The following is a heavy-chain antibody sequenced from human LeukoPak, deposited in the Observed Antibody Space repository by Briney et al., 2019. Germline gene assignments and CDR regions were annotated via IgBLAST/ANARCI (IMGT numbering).Heavy chain of an antibody. D-gene: IGHD3-22*01. Sequence: SQTLSLTCTVSGGSISSYYWSWIRQPAGKGLEWIGRIYTSGSTNYNPSLRSRVTISVDTSKNQFSLKLSSVTAADTAVYYCARSSEGRYYYDSSGFSYYYYYMDVWGKGTTVTISS. CDR3: ARSSEGRYYYDSSGFSYYYYYMDV. CDR1: GGSISSYY. V-gene: IGHV4-4*07. J-gene: IGHJ6*03. CDR2: IYTSGST.